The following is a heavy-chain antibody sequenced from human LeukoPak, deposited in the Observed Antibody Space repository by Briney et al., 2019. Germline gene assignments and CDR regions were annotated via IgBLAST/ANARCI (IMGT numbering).Heavy chain of an antibody. Sequence: SEILSLTCTVSGASINTSNFYWGWIRQPPGKGLESIGSVSHTGSTYSNPSLNSRVTISVDTSKNQFSLKLTSVTAADTAVYYCARQGTMTRGGYWLDPWGQGTLVTVSS. J-gene: IGHJ5*02. CDR2: VSHTGST. CDR1: GASINTSNFY. V-gene: IGHV4-39*01. CDR3: ARQGTMTRGGYWLDP. D-gene: IGHD3-10*01.